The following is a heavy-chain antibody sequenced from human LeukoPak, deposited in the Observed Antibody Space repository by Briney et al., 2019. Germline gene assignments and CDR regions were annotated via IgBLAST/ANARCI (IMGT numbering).Heavy chain of an antibody. CDR2: IYYSGST. D-gene: IGHD6-13*01. CDR3: ARDAGYSSSPLGY. J-gene: IGHJ4*02. Sequence: SETLSLTCTVSGGSISSSSYYWGWIRQPPGKGLEWIGSIYYSGSTNYNPSLKSRVTISVDTSKNQFSLKLSSVTAADTAVYYCARDAGYSSSPLGYWGQGTLVTVSS. CDR1: GGSISSSSYY. V-gene: IGHV4-39*07.